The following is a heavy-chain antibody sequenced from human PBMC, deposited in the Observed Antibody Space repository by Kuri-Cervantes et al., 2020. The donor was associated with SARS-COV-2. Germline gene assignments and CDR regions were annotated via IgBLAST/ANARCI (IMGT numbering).Heavy chain of an antibody. CDR1: GFTFSTYR. Sequence: ETLSLTCAASGFTFSTYRMHWIRQAPGKGLEYVSAITSDGDTTFYADSVKGRFTISRDNSKNTLYLQMNSLRAEDTAVYYCAKDRVYCSGGSCPLYYWGQGTLVTVSS. CDR3: AKDRVYCSGGSCPLYY. CDR2: ITSDGDTT. D-gene: IGHD2-15*01. V-gene: IGHV3-64*02. J-gene: IGHJ4*02.